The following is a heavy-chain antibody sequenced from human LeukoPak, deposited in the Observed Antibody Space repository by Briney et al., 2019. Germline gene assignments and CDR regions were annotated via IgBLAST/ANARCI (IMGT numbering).Heavy chain of an antibody. J-gene: IGHJ4*02. CDR3: ARGYDSSGYFPPSQVDY. CDR1: GGSISSSSYY. Sequence: SETLSLTCTVSGGSISSSSYYWGWIRQPPGKGLEWIGSIYYSGSTYYNPSLKSRVTISVDTSKNQFSLKLSSVTAADTAVYYCARGYDSSGYFPPSQVDYWGQGTLVTVSS. V-gene: IGHV4-39*07. D-gene: IGHD3-22*01. CDR2: IYYSGST.